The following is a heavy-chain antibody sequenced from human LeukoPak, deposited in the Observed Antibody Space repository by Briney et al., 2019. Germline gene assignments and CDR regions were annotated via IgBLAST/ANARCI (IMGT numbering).Heavy chain of an antibody. D-gene: IGHD1-20*01. V-gene: IGHV3-13*01. CDR2: IGTAGDT. J-gene: IGHJ6*02. CDR3: ARDITIYGMDV. Sequence: GGSLRLSCAASGFTFSSYDMHWVRQATGKGLEWVSAIGTAGDTYYPGSVKGRLTISRENAKNSLYLQMNSLRAEDTAVYYCARDITIYGMDVWGQGTTVTVSS. CDR1: GFTFSSYD.